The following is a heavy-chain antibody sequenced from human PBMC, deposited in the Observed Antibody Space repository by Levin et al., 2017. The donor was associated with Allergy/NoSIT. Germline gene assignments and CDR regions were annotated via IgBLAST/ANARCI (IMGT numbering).Heavy chain of an antibody. CDR1: GGTFSSYA. D-gene: IGHD4-17*01. CDR3: ARVVDDYGDYRYNWFDP. J-gene: IGHJ5*02. Sequence: SVKVSCKASGGTFSSYAISWVRQAPGQGLEWMGGIIPIFGTANYAQKFQGRVTITADKSTSTAYMELSSLRSEDTAVYYCARVVDDYGDYRYNWFDPWGQGTLVTVSS. V-gene: IGHV1-69*06. CDR2: IIPIFGTA.